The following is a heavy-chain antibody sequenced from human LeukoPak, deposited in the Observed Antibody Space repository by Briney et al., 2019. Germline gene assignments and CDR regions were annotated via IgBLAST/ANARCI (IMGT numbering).Heavy chain of an antibody. V-gene: IGHV3-66*01. CDR2: IYRDGST. CDR3: ARENYFDY. J-gene: IGHJ4*02. Sequence: GGSLRLSCAASGFTVSSTYMSWVRQAPGKGLEWVSAIYRDGSTYYADSVKGRFTISRDNSENTLYLQMNSLRAEDTAVYYCARENYFDYWGQGTLVTVSS. CDR1: GFTVSSTY.